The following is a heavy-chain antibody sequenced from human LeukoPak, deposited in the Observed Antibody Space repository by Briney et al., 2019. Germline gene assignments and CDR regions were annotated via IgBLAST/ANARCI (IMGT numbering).Heavy chain of an antibody. CDR1: GGSISSYY. V-gene: IGHV4-59*01. J-gene: IGHJ6*02. D-gene: IGHD4-23*01. CDR2: TYYSGST. CDR3: ARAQVVRHYYYYGMDV. Sequence: SETLSLTCTVSGGSISSYYWSWIRQPPGQGLEWIGYTYYSGSTNYNPSLKSRVTISVDTSKNQFSLKLSSVTAADTAVYYCARAQVVRHYYYYGMDVWGQGTTVTVSS.